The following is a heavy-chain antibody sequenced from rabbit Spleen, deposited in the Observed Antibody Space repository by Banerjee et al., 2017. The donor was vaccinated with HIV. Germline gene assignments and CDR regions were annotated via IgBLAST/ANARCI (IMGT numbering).Heavy chain of an antibody. V-gene: IGHV1S40*01. CDR1: GFSFSSSDY. D-gene: IGHD6-1*01. CDR2: IAGSSSGFT. Sequence: QSLEESGGGLVQPEGSLALTCKASGFSFSSSDYICWVRQAPGKGLEWISCIAGSSSGFTYSATWAKGRFTLSKTSSTTVTLQMTSLTAADTATYFCARLFAYAGYVGFGYATLDYFDLWGPGTLVTVS. J-gene: IGHJ4*01. CDR3: ARLFAYAGYVGFGYATLDYFDL.